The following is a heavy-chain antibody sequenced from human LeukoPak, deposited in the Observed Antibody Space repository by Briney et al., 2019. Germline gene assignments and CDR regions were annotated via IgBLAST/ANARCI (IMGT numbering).Heavy chain of an antibody. CDR2: ISAYNGNT. V-gene: IGHV1-18*01. D-gene: IGHD3-3*01. CDR1: GYTFTSYG. J-gene: IGHJ6*03. Sequence: ASVKVSCKASGYTFTSYGISWVRQAPGQGLEWMGWISAYNGNTNYAQKLQGRVTMTTDTSTSTAYMEPRSLGSDDTAVYYCASDYFRTYYDFWSGPHTSMDVWGKGTTVTVSS. CDR3: ASDYFRTYYDFWSGPHTSMDV.